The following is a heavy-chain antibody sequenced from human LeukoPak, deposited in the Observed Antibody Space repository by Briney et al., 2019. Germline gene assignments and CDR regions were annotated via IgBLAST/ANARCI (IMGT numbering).Heavy chain of an antibody. J-gene: IGHJ4*02. V-gene: IGHV4-59*02. D-gene: IGHD2-15*01. CDR1: GDSVTGYY. CDR3: VIGVGWQPDY. CDR2: IYKIGTT. Sequence: SETLSLTCTVFGDSVTGYYLNWVRQPPGKGLEWIWHIYKIGTTNYNPSFKSRLTISADTSKNQFSLKLRSVTAADTAVYYCVIGVGWQPDYWGQGALVTVSS.